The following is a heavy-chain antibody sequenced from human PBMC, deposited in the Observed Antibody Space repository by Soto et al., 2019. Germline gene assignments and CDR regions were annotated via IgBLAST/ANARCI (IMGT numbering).Heavy chain of an antibody. V-gene: IGHV4-59*08. Sequence: QVQLQQSGPGLVKPSETLSLTCTVSSGPSRSHNWGWIRQSPGRGLEWIGYVYDTGSTSYNPSLESRVTISAYTSPNHISLTLSSVTAADTAVYYCVRQGIGALHGLVDVWGQGTTVSVSS. D-gene: IGHD3-10*01. CDR2: VYDTGST. CDR1: SGPSRSHN. CDR3: VRQGIGALHGLVDV. J-gene: IGHJ6*02.